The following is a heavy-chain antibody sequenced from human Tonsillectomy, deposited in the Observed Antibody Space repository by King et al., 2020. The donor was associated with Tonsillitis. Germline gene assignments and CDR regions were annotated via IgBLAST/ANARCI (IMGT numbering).Heavy chain of an antibody. V-gene: IGHV3-33*01. J-gene: IGHJ6*02. CDR1: GFTFSSYG. Sequence: VQLVESGGGVVQPGRSLRLSCAASGFTFSSYGMHWVRQAPGKGLEWVAVIWSDGRNKYYADSVKGRFTISRDNSKNTVYLQMNSLRAEDTAVYYCARDIYSSPGLGGMDVWGQGTTVTVSS. CDR3: ARDIYSSPGLGGMDV. D-gene: IGHD6-13*01. CDR2: IWSDGRNK.